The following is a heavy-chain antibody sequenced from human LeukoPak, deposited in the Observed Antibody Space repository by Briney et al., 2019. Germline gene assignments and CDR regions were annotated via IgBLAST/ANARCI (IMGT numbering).Heavy chain of an antibody. D-gene: IGHD4-17*01. CDR2: ITGSHGRT. CDR1: GFTFSSFA. J-gene: IGHJ5*02. Sequence: GGTLRLSCAASGFTFSSFAMTWVRQAPGTGLEWVSSITGSHGRTYTTDSVKGRFTISRDNSQNTLYLQMNSLRAEDTAVYYCTKDPNGDYIGAFDPWGQGTLVTVSS. CDR3: TKDPNGDYIGAFDP. V-gene: IGHV3-23*01.